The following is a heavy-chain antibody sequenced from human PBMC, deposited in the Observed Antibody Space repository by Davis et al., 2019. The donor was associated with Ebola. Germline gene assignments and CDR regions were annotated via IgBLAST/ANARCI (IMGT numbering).Heavy chain of an antibody. D-gene: IGHD2-2*01. Sequence: PGGSLRLSCAASGFTFSSYAMHWVRQAPGKGLEWVAVISYDGSNKYYADSVKGRFTISRDNSKNTLYLQMNSLRAEDTAVYYCAREDPAAMGEDYWGQGTLVTVSS. CDR1: GFTFSSYA. CDR2: ISYDGSNK. J-gene: IGHJ4*02. V-gene: IGHV3-30-3*01. CDR3: AREDPAAMGEDY.